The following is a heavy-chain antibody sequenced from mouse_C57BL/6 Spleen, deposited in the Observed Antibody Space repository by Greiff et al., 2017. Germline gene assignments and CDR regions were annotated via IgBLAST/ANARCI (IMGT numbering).Heavy chain of an antibody. CDR2: IHPNSGST. V-gene: IGHV1-64*01. D-gene: IGHD1-1*01. Sequence: VQLQQPGAELVKPGASVKLSCKASGYTFTSYWMHWVKQRPGQGLEWIGMIHPNSGSTKYNEKFKSKATLTVDKSSSTAYMQLSSLTSEDSAVYYCARSDYYGSSSWACWGQGTLVTVAA. CDR1: GYTFTSYW. J-gene: IGHJ3*01. CDR3: ARSDYYGSSSWAC.